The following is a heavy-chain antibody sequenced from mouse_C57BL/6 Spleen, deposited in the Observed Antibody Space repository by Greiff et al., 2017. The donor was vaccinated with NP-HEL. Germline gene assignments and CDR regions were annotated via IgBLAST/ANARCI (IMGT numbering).Heavy chain of an antibody. J-gene: IGHJ1*03. V-gene: IGHV1-82*01. CDR3: ASTYYYGSSHNWYFDV. CDR2: IYPGDGDT. D-gene: IGHD1-1*01. Sequence: VQLQQSGPELVKPGASVKISCKASGYAFSSSWMNWVKQRPGKGLEWIGRIYPGDGDTNYNGKFKGKATLTADKSSSTAYMQLSSLTSEDSAVYFCASTYYYGSSHNWYFDVWGTGTTVTVSS. CDR1: GYAFSSSW.